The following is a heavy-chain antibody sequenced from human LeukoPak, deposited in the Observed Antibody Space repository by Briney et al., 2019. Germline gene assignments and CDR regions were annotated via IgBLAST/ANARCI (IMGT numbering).Heavy chain of an antibody. CDR3: ARDFSGVVAIGYYFDY. J-gene: IGHJ4*02. CDR2: INPNSGGT. Sequence: GASVKVSCKASGYTFTGYYMHWVRQAPGQGLEWMGWINPNSGGTNYAQKFQGRVTMTRDTSTSTAYMELSRLRSDDTAVYYCARDFSGVVAIGYYFDYWGQGTLVTVSS. V-gene: IGHV1-2*02. CDR1: GYTFTGYY. D-gene: IGHD2-2*01.